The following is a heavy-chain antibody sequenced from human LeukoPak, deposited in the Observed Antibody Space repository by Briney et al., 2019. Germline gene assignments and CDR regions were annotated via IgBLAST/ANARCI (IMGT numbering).Heavy chain of an antibody. V-gene: IGHV4-34*01. J-gene: IGHJ6*02. CDR1: GGSFSGYY. CDR2: INHSGST. D-gene: IGHD3-10*01. CDR3: ARGQANTPGEYGSGSPRLYYGMDV. Sequence: SETLSLTCAVYGGSFSGYYWSWIRQPPGKGLEWVGEINHSGSTNYNPSLKSRVTISVDTSKNQFSLKLSSVTGADTAVYYCARGQANTPGEYGSGSPRLYYGMDVWGQGTTVTVSS.